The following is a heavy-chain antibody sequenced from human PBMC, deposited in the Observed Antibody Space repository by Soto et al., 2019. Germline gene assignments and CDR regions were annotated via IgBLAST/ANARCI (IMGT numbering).Heavy chain of an antibody. J-gene: IGHJ4*02. CDR1: GFTFSSYS. CDR2: ISSSSSTI. CDR3: ARDGFIVATTAYFDY. V-gene: IGHV3-48*02. D-gene: IGHD5-12*01. Sequence: GGLRLSCAASGFTFSSYSMNWVRQAPGKGLEWVSYISSSSSTIYYADSVKGRFTISRDNAKNSLYLQMNSLRDEDTAVYYCARDGFIVATTAYFDYWGQGTLVTVSS.